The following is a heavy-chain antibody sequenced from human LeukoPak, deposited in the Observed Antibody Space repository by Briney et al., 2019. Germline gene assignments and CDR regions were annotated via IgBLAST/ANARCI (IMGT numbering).Heavy chain of an antibody. D-gene: IGHD3-22*01. CDR2: INPSGGST. CDR3: ARAAPMIVVVTLGAWFDP. J-gene: IGHJ5*02. V-gene: IGHV1-46*01. CDR1: GYTFTSYY. Sequence: ASVKVSCKASGYTFTSYYTHWVRQAPGQGLEWMGIINPSGGSTSYAQKFQGRVTMTRDTSTSTVYMELSSLRSEDTAVYYCARAAPMIVVVTLGAWFDPWGQGTLVTVSS.